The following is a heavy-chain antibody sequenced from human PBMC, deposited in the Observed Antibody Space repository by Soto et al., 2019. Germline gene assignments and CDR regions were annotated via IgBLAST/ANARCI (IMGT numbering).Heavy chain of an antibody. J-gene: IGHJ4*02. D-gene: IGHD3-3*01. CDR3: ARRHPRNFGVVIISGGQFDY. CDR2: IYYSGST. V-gene: IGHV4-39*01. Sequence: SETLSLTCTVSGGSISSSSYYWGWIRQPPGKGLEWIGSIYYSGSTYYNPSLKSRVTISVDTSKNQFSLKLSSVTAADTAVYYCARRHPRNFGVVIISGGQFDYWGQGTLVTVSS. CDR1: GGSISSSSYY.